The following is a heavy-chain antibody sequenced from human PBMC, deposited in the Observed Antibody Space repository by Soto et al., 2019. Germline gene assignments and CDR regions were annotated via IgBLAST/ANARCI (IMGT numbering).Heavy chain of an antibody. CDR2: VSGYNYNT. CDR1: GYSFRSYG. Sequence: GASVKVSCKASGYSFRSYGINWVRQAPGQGLEWIGWVSGYNYNTKYAQKLQGRITVTTDTSTNTAYMELRSLRSDDTAVYYCGRSSSMLGAGWSDSWGWGTLVTVSS. V-gene: IGHV1-18*01. J-gene: IGHJ5*01. D-gene: IGHD2-8*01. CDR3: GRSSSMLGAGWSDS.